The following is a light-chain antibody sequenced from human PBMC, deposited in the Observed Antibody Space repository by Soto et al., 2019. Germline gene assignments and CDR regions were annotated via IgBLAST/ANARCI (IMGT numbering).Light chain of an antibody. Sequence: QSVLTQTPSASGTPGQRVTISCSGSRSNIGSNYVYWYQQFPGTAPKLLIYRNNQRPSGVPDRFSGSKSGTSASLAISGLRSEDEADYYCAAWDDSLSVVFGGGTKLTVL. CDR3: AAWDDSLSVV. CDR2: RNN. J-gene: IGLJ2*01. CDR1: RSNIGSNY. V-gene: IGLV1-47*01.